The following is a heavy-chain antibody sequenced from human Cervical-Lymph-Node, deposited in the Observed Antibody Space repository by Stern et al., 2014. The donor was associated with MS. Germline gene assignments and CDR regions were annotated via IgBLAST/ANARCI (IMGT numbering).Heavy chain of an antibody. CDR1: GFTFSSHW. Sequence: VQLVQSGGGLVQPGGSLRLSCAASGFTFSSHWMHWVRQAPGKGLVWVSRITNDGGDTSYTDSVKGRFIISRDNAKNTLYLQMNSLRAEDTAMYYCARDSPGTAMDDYWGQGTLVTVSS. CDR3: ARDSPGTAMDDY. J-gene: IGHJ4*02. D-gene: IGHD5-18*01. CDR2: ITNDGGDT. V-gene: IGHV3-74*01.